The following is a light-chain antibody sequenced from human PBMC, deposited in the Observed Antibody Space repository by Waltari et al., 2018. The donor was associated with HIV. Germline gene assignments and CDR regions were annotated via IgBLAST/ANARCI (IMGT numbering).Light chain of an antibody. CDR2: DTY. J-gene: IGLJ3*02. V-gene: IGLV1-51*01. CDR3: ATWDNSLSIGV. Sequence: QSVLTQPPSVSGAPGQKVTISCSGSSSDIGISSVSWYQQFPGTAPRRLICDTYKRPSGIPDRFSASKSGTSATLDITGLQTGDEADYYCATWDNSLSIGVFGGGTKLTVL. CDR1: SSDIGISS.